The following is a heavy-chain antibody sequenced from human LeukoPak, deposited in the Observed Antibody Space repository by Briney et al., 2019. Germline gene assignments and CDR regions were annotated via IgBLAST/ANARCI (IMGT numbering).Heavy chain of an antibody. CDR2: ISGSGGST. Sequence: GGSLRLSCAASGFTFSSYAMSWVRQAPGKGLEWVSAISGSGGSTSYADSVKGRFTISRDNSKNTLYLQMNSLRAEDTAVYYCAKLYVYDFWSGPLDFDPWGQGTLVTVSS. J-gene: IGHJ5*02. CDR1: GFTFSSYA. V-gene: IGHV3-23*01. D-gene: IGHD3-3*01. CDR3: AKLYVYDFWSGPLDFDP.